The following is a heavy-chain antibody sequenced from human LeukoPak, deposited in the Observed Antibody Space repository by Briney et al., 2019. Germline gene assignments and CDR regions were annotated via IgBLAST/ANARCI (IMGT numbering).Heavy chain of an antibody. CDR3: AQDTSGYYAY. Sequence: GGSLRLSCAASGFTFSSYWMHWVRQAPGKGLVWVSRINTDGSATIYADSVKGRFTISRDNAKNTLYLQMNSLRAEDTAVYYCAQDTSGYYAYWGQGTLVTVSS. V-gene: IGHV3-74*01. J-gene: IGHJ4*02. CDR2: INTDGSAT. CDR1: GFTFSSYW. D-gene: IGHD3-22*01.